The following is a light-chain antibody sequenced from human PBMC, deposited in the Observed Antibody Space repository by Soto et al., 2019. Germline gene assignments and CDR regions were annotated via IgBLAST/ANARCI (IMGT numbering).Light chain of an antibody. CDR2: DAS. CDR3: QQYNSYSPLT. V-gene: IGKV1-5*01. CDR1: QSISSW. J-gene: IGKJ1*01. Sequence: DIQRTQSPSALSASVGDRVTITCRASQSISSWLAWYQQKPGKAPKLLIYDASSLESGVPSRFSGSGSGTEFTLTISSLQPDDFATYYCQQYNSYSPLTFGQGTKVEIK.